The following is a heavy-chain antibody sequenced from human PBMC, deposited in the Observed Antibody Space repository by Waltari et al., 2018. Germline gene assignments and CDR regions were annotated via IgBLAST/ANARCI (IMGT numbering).Heavy chain of an antibody. J-gene: IGHJ3*02. CDR2: IYYSGST. Sequence: QVQLQESGPGLVKPSETLSLTCTVSGGSISSYYWSCVRQPPGKGLEWIGYIYYSGSTNYNPSLKSRVTISVDTSKNQFSLKLSSVTAADTAVYYCARFPVGSSSRAFDIWGQGTMVTVSS. CDR1: GGSISSYY. CDR3: ARFPVGSSSRAFDI. D-gene: IGHD6-6*01. V-gene: IGHV4-59*01.